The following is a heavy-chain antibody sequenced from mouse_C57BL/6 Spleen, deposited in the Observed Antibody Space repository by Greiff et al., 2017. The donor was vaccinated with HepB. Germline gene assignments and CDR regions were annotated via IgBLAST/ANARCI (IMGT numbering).Heavy chain of an antibody. CDR2: IYPGDGDT. D-gene: IGHD1-1*01. Sequence: QVQLQQSGPELVKPGASVKISCKASGYAFSSSWMNWVKQRPGKGLEWIGRIYPGDGDTNYNGKFKGKATLTADKSSSTAYMQLSSLTSEDSAVYFCARITTVQAFWGQGTLVTVSA. CDR1: GYAFSSSW. V-gene: IGHV1-82*01. J-gene: IGHJ3*01. CDR3: ARITTVQAF.